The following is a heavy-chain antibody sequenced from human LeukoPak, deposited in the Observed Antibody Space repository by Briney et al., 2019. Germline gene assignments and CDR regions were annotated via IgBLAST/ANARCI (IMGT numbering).Heavy chain of an antibody. V-gene: IGHV4-4*02. CDR2: INHSGST. Sequence: SETLSLTCAVSGGSISSNNWWSWVRQPPGKGLEWIGEINHSGSTNYNPSLKSRVTMSVDKSKNQFSLKLSSVTAADTAVYYCARARSGSAQYYFYYYMDVWGKGTTVTVSS. J-gene: IGHJ6*03. D-gene: IGHD3-3*01. CDR1: GGSISSNNW. CDR3: ARARSGSAQYYFYYYMDV.